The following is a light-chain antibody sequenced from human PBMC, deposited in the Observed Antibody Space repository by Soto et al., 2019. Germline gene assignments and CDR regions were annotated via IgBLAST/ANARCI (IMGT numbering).Light chain of an antibody. CDR3: QAWDSSPWV. CDR2: QDS. Sequence: SYELTQPPSVSVSPGQTGSITCSGDKLGDKYACWYQQKPGQSPVLVIYQDSKRPSGIHERFSGSNSGNTATLTISGTEAMDEADYDCQAWDSSPWVFGGGIKLTVL. V-gene: IGLV3-1*01. CDR1: KLGDKY. J-gene: IGLJ3*02.